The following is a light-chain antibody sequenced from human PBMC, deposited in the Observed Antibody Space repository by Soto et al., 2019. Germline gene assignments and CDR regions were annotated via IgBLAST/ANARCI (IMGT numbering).Light chain of an antibody. Sequence: QSALTQPASVSGSPGQSITISCTGTSSDVGSYNLVSWYQHHPGKAPKLMTYEVSKRPSGVSNRFSGSKSGNTASLTISGLQAEDEADYYCCSYAGSSTLVFGTGTKLTVL. CDR2: EVS. V-gene: IGLV2-23*02. J-gene: IGLJ1*01. CDR1: SSDVGSYNL. CDR3: CSYAGSSTLV.